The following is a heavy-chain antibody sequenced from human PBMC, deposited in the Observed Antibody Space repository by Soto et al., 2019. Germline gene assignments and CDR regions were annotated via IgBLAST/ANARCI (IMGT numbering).Heavy chain of an antibody. CDR1: GFTFSSNY. Sequence: GGSLRLSCAASGFTFSSNYMSWVRQAPGKGLEWVSVIYSGGSTYYADSVKGRFTISRDNSKNTLYLQMNSLRAEDTAVYYCARDVRLYYYGMDVWGQGTTVTVSS. CDR2: IYSGGST. V-gene: IGHV3-53*01. CDR3: ARDVRLYYYGMDV. D-gene: IGHD2-8*01. J-gene: IGHJ6*02.